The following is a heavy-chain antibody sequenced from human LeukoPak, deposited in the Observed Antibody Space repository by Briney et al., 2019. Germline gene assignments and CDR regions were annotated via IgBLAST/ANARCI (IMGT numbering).Heavy chain of an antibody. CDR3: ARGVVTAIQYHYYFDY. CDR1: GYTFTSYG. V-gene: IGHV1-18*01. D-gene: IGHD2-21*02. CDR2: ISAYNGNT. Sequence: ASVKVSCKASGYTFTSYGISWVRQAPGQGLEWMGWISAYNGNTNYAQKLQGRVTMTTDTSTSTAYMELRSLRSDDTAVYYCARGVVTAIQYHYYFDYWGQGTLVTVSS. J-gene: IGHJ4*02.